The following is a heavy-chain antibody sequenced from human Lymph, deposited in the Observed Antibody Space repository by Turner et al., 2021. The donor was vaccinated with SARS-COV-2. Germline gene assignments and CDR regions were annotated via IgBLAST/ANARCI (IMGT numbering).Heavy chain of an antibody. D-gene: IGHD3-10*01. CDR1: GFTFNNYP. CDR3: ARDSSGSGTLDY. Sequence: VQLVESGGGVVQPGRSLRLSCAASGFTFNNYPMHWVRQAPGKGLEWGAVISYDGSNKYYADSVKGRFTISRDNSKNTLYLQMNSLRAEDTAVYYCARDSSGSGTLDYWGQGTLVTVSS. V-gene: IGHV3-30-3*01. J-gene: IGHJ4*02. CDR2: ISYDGSNK.